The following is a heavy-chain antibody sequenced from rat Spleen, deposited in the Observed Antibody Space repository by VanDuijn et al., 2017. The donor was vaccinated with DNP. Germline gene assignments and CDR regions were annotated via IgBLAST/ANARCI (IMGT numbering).Heavy chain of an antibody. CDR1: GFTFNNYW. J-gene: IGHJ3*01. CDR2: ITSSGGST. CDR3: ARHGIRGTGWFAY. V-gene: IGHV5-31*01. D-gene: IGHD4-3*01. Sequence: EVQLVESGGDLVQPGRSLKLSCVASGFTFNNYWMTWIRQVPGKGLEWVASITSSGGSTYYPDSVKGRFTISRDNAKNTLYLQMNSLRSEDTATYYCARHGIRGTGWFAYWGQGTLVTVSS.